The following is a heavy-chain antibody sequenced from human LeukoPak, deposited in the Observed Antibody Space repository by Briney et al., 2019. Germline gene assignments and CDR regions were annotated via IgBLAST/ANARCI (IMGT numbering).Heavy chain of an antibody. Sequence: GASVKVSXKTSGYTFTNHGISWVRQAPGQGLEWMGWISGYNGNTNYVQKFRGRITMTTDTSTSTAYLQLRSLSSDDTALYYCARDLSLGRHDDGEPFDSWGQGTLVTVSS. D-gene: IGHD4-17*01. V-gene: IGHV1-18*01. CDR1: GYTFTNHG. J-gene: IGHJ4*02. CDR2: ISGYNGNT. CDR3: ARDLSLGRHDDGEPFDS.